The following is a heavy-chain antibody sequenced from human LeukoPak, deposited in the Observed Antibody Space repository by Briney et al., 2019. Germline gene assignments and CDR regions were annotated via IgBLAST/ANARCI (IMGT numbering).Heavy chain of an antibody. CDR3: ARGELDTAMATYLDY. CDR2: IYSGGST. Sequence: GGSLRLSCEASGFTVSSNYMSWVRQAPGKGLEWVSVIYSGGSTYYADSVKGRFTISRDNSKNTLYLQMNSLRAEDTAVYYCARGELDTAMATYLDYWGQGTLVTVSS. CDR1: GFTVSSNY. V-gene: IGHV3-53*01. J-gene: IGHJ4*02. D-gene: IGHD5-18*01.